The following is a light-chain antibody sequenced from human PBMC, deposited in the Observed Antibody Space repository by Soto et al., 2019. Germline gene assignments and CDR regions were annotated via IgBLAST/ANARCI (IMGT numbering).Light chain of an antibody. CDR3: QHYANWPLT. J-gene: IGKJ4*01. V-gene: IGKV3-15*01. Sequence: EIFITQYPATLSVSRGERATLSCRASQGIGSTLAWYQQNPGQTPRLLIYGASTRATGVPARFSGSGSGTDFTLTINSLQSEDFAVYYCQHYANWPLTFGGGSKVDIK. CDR1: QGIGST. CDR2: GAS.